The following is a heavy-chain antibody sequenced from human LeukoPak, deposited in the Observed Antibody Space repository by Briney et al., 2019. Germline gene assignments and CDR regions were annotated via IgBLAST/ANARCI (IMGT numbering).Heavy chain of an antibody. V-gene: IGHV3-33*01. CDR3: ARDPSTLYDFWSGSYGMDV. CDR1: GFTFSSYG. CDR2: IWYDGSNK. D-gene: IGHD3-3*01. J-gene: IGHJ6*02. Sequence: PGGSLRLSCAASGFTFSSYGMHWVRQAPGKGLEWVAVIWYDGSNKYYADSVKGRFTISRDNSKNTLYLQMNSLRAEDTAAYYCARDPSTLYDFWSGSYGMDVWGQGTTVTVSS.